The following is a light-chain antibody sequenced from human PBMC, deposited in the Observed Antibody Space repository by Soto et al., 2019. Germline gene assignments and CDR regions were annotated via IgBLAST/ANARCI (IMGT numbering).Light chain of an antibody. CDR1: RFIDTS. J-gene: IGKJ5*01. V-gene: IGKV1-5*01. Sequence: DIQMAQSPSTLSASVGDRVTITCLASRFIDTSLACYQQKPGKVPKVLIYDASSLESGVPSRFSGSGYGTDFTLTIRSLQPEDFATYYCQQPISFPITFGQGTRLEI. CDR3: QQPISFPIT. CDR2: DAS.